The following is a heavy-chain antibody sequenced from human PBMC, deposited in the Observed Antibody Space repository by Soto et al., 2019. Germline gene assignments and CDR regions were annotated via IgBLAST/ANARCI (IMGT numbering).Heavy chain of an antibody. V-gene: IGHV3-21*01. CDR3: ANLMTTVTTNWFDP. Sequence: PGGSLRLCCAASGFTFSSYSMNWVRQAPGKGLEWVSSISSSSSYIYYADSVKGRFTISRDNAKNSLYLQMNSLRAEDTAVYYCANLMTTVTTNWFDPWGQGTLVTVSS. CDR2: ISSSSSYI. D-gene: IGHD4-17*01. J-gene: IGHJ5*02. CDR1: GFTFSSYS.